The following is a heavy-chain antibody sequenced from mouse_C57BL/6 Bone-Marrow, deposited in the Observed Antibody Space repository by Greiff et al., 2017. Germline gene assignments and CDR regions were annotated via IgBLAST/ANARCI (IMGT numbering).Heavy chain of an antibody. V-gene: IGHV5-6*01. Sequence: VQLKESGGDLVKPGGSLKLSCAASGFTFSSYGMSWVRQTPDKRLEWVATISSGGSYTYYPDSVKGRFTISRDNAKNTLYLQMSSLKSEDTAMYYCARRFYDGYYDYFDYGGQGTTLTVSS. D-gene: IGHD2-3*01. CDR3: ARRFYDGYYDYFDY. J-gene: IGHJ2*01. CDR2: ISSGGSYT. CDR1: GFTFSSYG.